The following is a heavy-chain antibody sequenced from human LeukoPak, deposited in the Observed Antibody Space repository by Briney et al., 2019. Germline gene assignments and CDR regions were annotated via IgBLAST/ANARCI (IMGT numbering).Heavy chain of an antibody. CDR3: AKEAYSSSWYYGGKRPSYYFDY. CDR2: IWYDGSNK. Sequence: GGSLRLSCAASGFTFSSYGMHWVRQAPGKGREWVAVIWYDGSNKYYADSVKGRFTTSRDNSKNTLYLQMNSPRAEDTAVYYCAKEAYSSSWYYGGKRPSYYFDYWGQGTLVTVSS. D-gene: IGHD6-13*01. J-gene: IGHJ4*02. V-gene: IGHV3-30*02. CDR1: GFTFSSYG.